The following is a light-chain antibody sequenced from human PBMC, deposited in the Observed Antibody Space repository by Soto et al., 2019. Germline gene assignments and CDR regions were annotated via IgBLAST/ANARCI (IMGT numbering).Light chain of an antibody. CDR2: DAS. CDR1: QSISSW. J-gene: IGKJ1*01. V-gene: IGKV1-5*01. CDR3: QQYNSYSLT. Sequence: DIQMTQSPSTLSASVGDRVTITCRASQSISSWLAWYQQKPGKAPKLLIYDASSLESGVPSRFSGSGSGTAFTLTISSLQPDDFATYYCQQYNSYSLTFGHGTKVEIK.